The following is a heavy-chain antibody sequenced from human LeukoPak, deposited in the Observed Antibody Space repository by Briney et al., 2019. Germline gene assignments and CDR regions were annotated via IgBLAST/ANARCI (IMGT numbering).Heavy chain of an antibody. D-gene: IGHD2-2*01. CDR3: ARDPDIVVVPAAMEGGFDY. Sequence: PGGSLRLSCAASGFTFSSYSMNWVRQAPGKGLEWVSYISSSSSTIYYADSVKGRFTISRDNAKNSLYLQMNSPRAEDTAVYYCARDPDIVVVPAAMEGGFDYWGQGTLVTVSS. J-gene: IGHJ4*02. V-gene: IGHV3-48*04. CDR1: GFTFSSYS. CDR2: ISSSSSTI.